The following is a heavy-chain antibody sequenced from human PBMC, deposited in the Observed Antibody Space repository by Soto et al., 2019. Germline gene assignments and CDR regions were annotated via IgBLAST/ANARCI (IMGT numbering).Heavy chain of an antibody. CDR3: ARDPHSGIAVTGSHY. J-gene: IGHJ4*02. CDR2: VYHKGIT. Sequence: ASETLSLTCAVSGGSISSINWWSWVRQPPGKGLEWIGEVYHKGITSYNPSLESRVTISADRSKNQISLKLTSVTAADTAVYYCARDPHSGIAVTGSHYWGQGTLVTVSS. V-gene: IGHV4-4*02. CDR1: GGSISSINW. D-gene: IGHD6-19*01.